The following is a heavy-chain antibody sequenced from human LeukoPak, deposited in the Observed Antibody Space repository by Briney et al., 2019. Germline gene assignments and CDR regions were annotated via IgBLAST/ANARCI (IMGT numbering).Heavy chain of an antibody. V-gene: IGHV3-74*01. CDR2: IYTDGSDT. CDR3: ARLLPGGTRYLDS. CDR1: GFTFSNYW. J-gene: IGHJ4*02. Sequence: GGSLRLSCAASGFTFSNYWMHWVRQAPGKGLVWVSRIYTDGSDTTYADSVKGRFTISRDNARNTLYPQMNSLRAEDTAVYYCARLLPGGTRYLDSWGQGTLVTVSS. D-gene: IGHD3-9*01.